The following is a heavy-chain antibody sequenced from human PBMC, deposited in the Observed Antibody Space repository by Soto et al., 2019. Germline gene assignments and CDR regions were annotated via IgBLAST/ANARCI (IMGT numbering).Heavy chain of an antibody. CDR2: IYYSGTT. CDR3: ASTLSREDCYDRSGLALDY. D-gene: IGHD3-22*01. V-gene: IGHV4-59*01. Sequence: PSETLSLTCTVSGASISSYYWSWIRQPPGKGLEWIGYIYYSGTTNCNSSLKSRVTLSVDTSKHHFSLNLSSVIAADTAVYYCASTLSREDCYDRSGLALDYWGQGTLVTVSS. J-gene: IGHJ4*02. CDR1: GASISSYY.